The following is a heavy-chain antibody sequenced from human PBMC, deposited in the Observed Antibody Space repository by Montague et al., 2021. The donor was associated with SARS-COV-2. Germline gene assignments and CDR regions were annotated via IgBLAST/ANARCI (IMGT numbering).Heavy chain of an antibody. V-gene: IGHV2-5*02. CDR2: IFWDGDK. CDR3: AQEVWCDSSSGGYYRHFDN. CDR1: GFSLETDGAA. D-gene: IGHD3-10*01. Sequence: PALVTPTQTLTLTCTFSGFSLETDGAAVGWIRQAPGKAPQWLAVIFWDGDKHYSPSFQSRLTITKDNSKSQVVLRMTNMDPVDTGTYFCAQEVWCDSSSGGYYRHFDNWGPGLRVIVSP. J-gene: IGHJ4*02.